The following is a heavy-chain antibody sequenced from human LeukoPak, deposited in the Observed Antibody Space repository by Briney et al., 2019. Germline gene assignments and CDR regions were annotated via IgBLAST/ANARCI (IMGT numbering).Heavy chain of an antibody. CDR1: GASIHDDH. CDR3: GRNFEASSTWYIQY. J-gene: IGHJ1*01. Sequence: SETLSLTCTVSGASIHDDHFTWIRQPPGRGLEWIGFVYYRGSAKYNPSLESRVTISVDTSKKQISLILKSVAAADTAVYYCGRNFEASSTWYIQYWGQGSLVTVSS. D-gene: IGHD2-2*01. V-gene: IGHV4-59*12. CDR2: VYYRGSA.